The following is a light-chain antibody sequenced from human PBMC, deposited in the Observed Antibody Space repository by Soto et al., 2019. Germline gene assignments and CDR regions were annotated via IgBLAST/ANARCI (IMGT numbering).Light chain of an antibody. CDR1: SRDIGTSNL. Sequence: QSVLTQPASVSGSPGQSITISCTGTSRDIGTSNLVSWYQQFPGKAPKLMIYDVSKRPSGVPDRFSGSKSGNTASLTISGLQAEDEADYYCCSYAGSYTYVFGTGTKVTVL. CDR3: CSYAGSYTYV. V-gene: IGLV2-11*01. CDR2: DVS. J-gene: IGLJ1*01.